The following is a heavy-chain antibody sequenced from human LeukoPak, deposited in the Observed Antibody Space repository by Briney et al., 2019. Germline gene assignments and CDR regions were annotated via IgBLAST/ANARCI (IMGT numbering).Heavy chain of an antibody. Sequence: ETLSLTCTVSGGSISSYAMSWVRQAPGKGLEWVSAISGSGGSTYYADSVKGRFTISRDNTKNTLYLQMNSLRAEDTAVYYCAKDLVDSSGYVFDYWGQGTLVTASS. CDR3: AKDLVDSSGYVFDY. V-gene: IGHV3-23*01. CDR1: GGSISSYA. CDR2: ISGSGGST. J-gene: IGHJ4*02. D-gene: IGHD3-22*01.